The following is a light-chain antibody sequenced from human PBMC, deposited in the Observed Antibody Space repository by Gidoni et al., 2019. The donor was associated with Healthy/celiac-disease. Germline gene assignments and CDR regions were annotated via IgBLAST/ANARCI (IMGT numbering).Light chain of an antibody. Sequence: DIQMTQSPSSLSASVGDRVTITCRASQSISSYLNWYQQKPGKAPKLLIHAASSVLSGVPSRFSGSGSGTDFTLTISSLQPEDFATYYCQQSYSTPRSFGQGTKLEIK. J-gene: IGKJ2*04. CDR3: QQSYSTPRS. V-gene: IGKV1-39*01. CDR2: AAS. CDR1: QSISSY.